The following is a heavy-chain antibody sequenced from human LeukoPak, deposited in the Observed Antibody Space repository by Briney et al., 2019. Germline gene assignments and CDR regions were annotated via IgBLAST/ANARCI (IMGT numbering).Heavy chain of an antibody. CDR3: ARDVWLRVFYYGMDV. Sequence: GGSLRLSCVASGFTFDDYSMHWVRQAPGKGLEWVSSISWYSGNIGYADSVKRRFSISRDNAKNTLYLEMNSLRTDDTALYFCARDVWLRVFYYGMDVWGQGTTVAVCS. CDR2: ISWYSGNI. CDR1: GFTFDDYS. D-gene: IGHD5-12*01. V-gene: IGHV3-9*01. J-gene: IGHJ6*02.